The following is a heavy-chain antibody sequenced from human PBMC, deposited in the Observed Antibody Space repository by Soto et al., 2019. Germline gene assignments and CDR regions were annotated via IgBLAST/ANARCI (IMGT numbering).Heavy chain of an antibody. D-gene: IGHD6-13*01. CDR1: GFTFRDYY. CDR2: ISSSGSTI. V-gene: IGHV3-11*01. Sequence: GGALRPSRATSGFTFRDYYNRRIPPAPGKGLEWVSYISSSGSTIYYADSVKGRFTISRDNAKNSLYLQMNSLRAEDTAVYYCARAAGIAAAGFLDVWGKGTTVTVSS. CDR3: ARAAGIAAAGFLDV. J-gene: IGHJ6*04.